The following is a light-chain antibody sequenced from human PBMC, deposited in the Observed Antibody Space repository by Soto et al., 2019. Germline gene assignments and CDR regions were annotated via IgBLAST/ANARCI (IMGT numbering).Light chain of an antibody. V-gene: IGKV1-5*03. J-gene: IGKJ1*01. CDR2: KAS. Sequence: INVSESRTARASFLVDSGTVNSRASQSISSWLDWYQQKPGKDPKLLIYKASSLESGVPSRFSGSGSGTEFTLTCSSLLPDHFVSYYCRHYNSYCRKFGQGTKVDI. CDR1: QSISSW. CDR3: RHYNSYCRK.